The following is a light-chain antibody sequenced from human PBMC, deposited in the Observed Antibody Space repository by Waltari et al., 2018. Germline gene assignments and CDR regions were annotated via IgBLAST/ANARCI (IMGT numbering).Light chain of an antibody. CDR1: QSIRSY. Sequence: DIQMTQSPSSLSASVGARVTITCRASQSIRSYLNWYQQKPGKAPKLLTYAASSLQSGVPSRFSGSGSGTDFTLTISSLQPEDFATYYCQQSYSTPRTFGQGTKVEIK. CDR3: QQSYSTPRT. V-gene: IGKV1-39*01. J-gene: IGKJ1*01. CDR2: AAS.